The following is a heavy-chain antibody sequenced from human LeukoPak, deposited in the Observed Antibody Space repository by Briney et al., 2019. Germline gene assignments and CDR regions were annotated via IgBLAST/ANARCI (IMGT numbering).Heavy chain of an antibody. V-gene: IGHV4-59*08. CDR1: GGSISGYF. J-gene: IGHJ3*02. CDR2: LYYSGST. Sequence: PSETLSLTCTVSGGSISGYFWSWIRQPPGKGLELMAYLYYSGSTNYNPSLKSRVSVSVDTSKDQFSLRLSSVTAADTAVYYCARLLAVAGGDAFDIWGQGKMVTVSS. CDR3: ARLLAVAGGDAFDI. D-gene: IGHD6-19*01.